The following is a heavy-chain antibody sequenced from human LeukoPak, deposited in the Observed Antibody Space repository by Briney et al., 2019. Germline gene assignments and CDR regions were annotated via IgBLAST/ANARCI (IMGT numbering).Heavy chain of an antibody. V-gene: IGHV3-33*01. D-gene: IGHD3-10*01. Sequence: PGRSLRLSCAASGFTFSSYGMHWVRQAPGKGLEWVAVIWYDGSNKYYADSVKGRFTISRDNSKNTLYLQMNSLRAEDTAVYYCARELPLFGVRGLNWFDPWGQGTLVTVSS. CDR1: GFTFSSYG. CDR3: ARELPLFGVRGLNWFDP. J-gene: IGHJ5*02. CDR2: IWYDGSNK.